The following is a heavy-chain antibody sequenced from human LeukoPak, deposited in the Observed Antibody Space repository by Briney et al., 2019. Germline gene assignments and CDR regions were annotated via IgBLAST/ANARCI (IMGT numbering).Heavy chain of an antibody. CDR2: IWYDGSNK. D-gene: IGHD3-10*01. CDR1: GFTFGSYG. Sequence: PGGSLRLSCAASGFTFGSYGMHWVRQAPGKGLEWVAVIWYDGSNKYYADSVKGRFTISRDNSKNTLYLQMNSLRAEDTAVYYCARDRVLMVRGVSPDYWGQGTLVTVSS. J-gene: IGHJ4*02. V-gene: IGHV3-33*01. CDR3: ARDRVLMVRGVSPDY.